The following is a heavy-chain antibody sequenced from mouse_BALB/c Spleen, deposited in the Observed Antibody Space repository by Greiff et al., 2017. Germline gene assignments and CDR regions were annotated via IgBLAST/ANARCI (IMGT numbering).Heavy chain of an antibody. J-gene: IGHJ3*01. CDR1: GFNIKDTY. CDR3: ARSDYYGSSYRFFAY. Sequence: VQLQQSGAELVKPGASVKLSCTASGFNIKDTYMHWVKQRPEQGLEWIGVINPGSGGTNYNEKFKGKATLTADKSSSTAYMQLSSLTSDDSAVYSCARSDYYGSSYRFFAYWGQGTLVTVSA. CDR2: INPGSGGT. V-gene: IGHV14-3*02. D-gene: IGHD1-1*01.